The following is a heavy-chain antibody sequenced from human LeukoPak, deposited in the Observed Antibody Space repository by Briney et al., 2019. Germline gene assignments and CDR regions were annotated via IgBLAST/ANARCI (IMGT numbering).Heavy chain of an antibody. CDR3: ARHGTISSESYFDY. D-gene: IGHD1-14*01. V-gene: IGHV4-59*08. Sequence: SETLSLTCSVSGGSVSSYYWSWIRQSPGKGLEWIGYIHNSGRTNYNPSLKSRVTGFVDTSKNQVSLRLSPVTAADTAVYYCARHGTISSESYFDYWGQGALVTVSS. CDR1: GGSVSSYY. J-gene: IGHJ4*02. CDR2: IHNSGRT.